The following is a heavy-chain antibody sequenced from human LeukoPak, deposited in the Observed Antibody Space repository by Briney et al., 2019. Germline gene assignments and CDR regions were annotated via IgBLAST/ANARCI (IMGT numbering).Heavy chain of an antibody. CDR1: GFTFSSYA. J-gene: IGHJ5*02. CDR2: ISGSGGST. Sequence: PGGSLRLSCAASGFTFSSYAMSWVRQAPGKGLEWVSAISGSGGSTYYADSVKGRFTISRDNSKNTLYLQMNSLRAEDTAVYYCARAPGGYCSSTSCYVWFDPWGQGTLVTVSS. D-gene: IGHD2-2*01. CDR3: ARAPGGYCSSTSCYVWFDP. V-gene: IGHV3-23*01.